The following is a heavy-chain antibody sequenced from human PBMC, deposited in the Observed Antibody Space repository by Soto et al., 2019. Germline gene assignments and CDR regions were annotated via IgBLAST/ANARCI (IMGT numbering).Heavy chain of an antibody. D-gene: IGHD3-22*01. CDR2: INVINGNA. J-gene: IGHJ4*02. V-gene: IGHV1-3*01. CDR3: GIGPTRESSGLIDY. Sequence: GASVKVSCKASGYTFTSYDMHWVRQAPGQRLEWMGRINVINGNAYYSQRFQGRATFTRDTSASTGYMELSRLRSEDTAVYYCGIGPTRESSGLIDYWGQGTLVTVSS. CDR1: GYTFTSYD.